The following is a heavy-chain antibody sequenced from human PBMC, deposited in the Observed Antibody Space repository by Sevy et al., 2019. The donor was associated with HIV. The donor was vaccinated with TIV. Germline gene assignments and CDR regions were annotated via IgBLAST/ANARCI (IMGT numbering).Heavy chain of an antibody. Sequence: GGSLRLSCAVSGFSFDSYGMTWVRQAPGKGLEWVSAISGSGTRTYYADSVKGRFIISRDNSKNTLDMQMNSRRAEDTAIYSCAKGGGGHYDPDEIAYYFYYYNMDVWGKGTTVTVSS. D-gene: IGHD3-22*01. CDR1: GFSFDSYG. J-gene: IGHJ6*03. CDR3: AKGGGGHYDPDEIAYYFYYYNMDV. CDR2: ISGSGTRT. V-gene: IGHV3-23*01.